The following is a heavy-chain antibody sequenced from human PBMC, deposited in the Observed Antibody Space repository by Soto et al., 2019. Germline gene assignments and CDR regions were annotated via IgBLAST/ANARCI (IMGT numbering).Heavy chain of an antibody. CDR1: GFTFSSYG. J-gene: IGHJ3*02. V-gene: IGHV3-30*18. Sequence: GGSLRLSCAASGFTFSSYGMHWVRQAPGKGLEWVAVISYDGSNKYYADSVKGRFTISRDNSKNTLYLQMNSLRAEDTAVYYCAKDENSSGWYINAFDIWGQGTMVTVSS. CDR2: ISYDGSNK. CDR3: AKDENSSGWYINAFDI. D-gene: IGHD6-19*01.